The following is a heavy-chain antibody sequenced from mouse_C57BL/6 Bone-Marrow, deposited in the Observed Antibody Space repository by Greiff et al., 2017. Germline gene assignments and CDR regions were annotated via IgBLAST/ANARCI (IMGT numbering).Heavy chain of an antibody. CDR2: IDPCDSYT. CDR1: GYTFTSYW. D-gene: IGHD1-1*01. Sequence: VQLQQPGAELVMPGASVKLSCKASGYTFTSYWMHWVKQRPGQGLDWIGEIDPCDSYTNYNQQFQGKSTLTADKSSSTAYMQLSSLTSEDSADYYGAREDLLLRYHHWDFDVWGTGTTVTVSS. V-gene: IGHV1-69*01. J-gene: IGHJ1*03. CDR3: AREDLLLRYHHWDFDV.